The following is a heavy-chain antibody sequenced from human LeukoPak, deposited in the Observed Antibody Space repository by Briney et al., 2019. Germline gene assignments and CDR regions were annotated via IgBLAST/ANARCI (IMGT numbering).Heavy chain of an antibody. CDR2: IIPILGIA. Sequence: SVKVSCKASVVTSSSYAISWVRQAPGQGLEWMGRIIPILGIANYAQKFQGRVTITADKSTSTAYMALSSLRSEDTAVYYCARAVIHVVPADRAGMDVWGQGTTVTVS. D-gene: IGHD2-2*01. V-gene: IGHV1-69*04. J-gene: IGHJ6*02. CDR3: ARAVIHVVPADRAGMDV. CDR1: VVTSSSYA.